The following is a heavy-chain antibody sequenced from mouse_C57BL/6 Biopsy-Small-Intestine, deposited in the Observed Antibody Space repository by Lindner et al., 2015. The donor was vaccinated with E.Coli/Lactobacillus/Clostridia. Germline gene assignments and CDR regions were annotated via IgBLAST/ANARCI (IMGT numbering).Heavy chain of an antibody. J-gene: IGHJ3*01. D-gene: IGHD3-2*02. V-gene: IGHV1-81*01. Sequence: VQLQESGAELARPGASAKLSCKASGYTFISYGLSWVRQRPGQGLEWIGEIYPRSDDTSYNEKFKGKATLTVDKASNTAYMELRSLTSEDSAVYYCAREAAQATWFAYWGQGTLVTVSA. CDR1: GYTFISYG. CDR3: AREAAQATWFAY. CDR2: IYPRSDDT.